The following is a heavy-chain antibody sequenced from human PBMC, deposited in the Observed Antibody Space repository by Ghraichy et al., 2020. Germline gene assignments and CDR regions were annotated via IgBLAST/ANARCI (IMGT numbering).Heavy chain of an antibody. V-gene: IGHV4-39*01. Sequence: SETLSLTCTVSGGSITSSNYYWGWIRQPPGQGLEWIASVYYSGKVFYNPSFKSRVSMSVDTSKNQFSLNLNSVTAADTAVYSCASLTGWEEYFDYWGQGTLVTVSS. CDR2: VYYSGKV. CDR1: GGSITSSNYY. D-gene: IGHD6-19*01. CDR3: ASLTGWEEYFDY. J-gene: IGHJ4*02.